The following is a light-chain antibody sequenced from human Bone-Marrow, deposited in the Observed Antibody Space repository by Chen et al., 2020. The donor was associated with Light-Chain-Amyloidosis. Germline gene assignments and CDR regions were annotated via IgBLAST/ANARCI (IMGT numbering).Light chain of an antibody. CDR2: DDS. CDR3: QVWDRSRDRPV. V-gene: IGLV3-21*02. J-gene: IGLJ3*02. CDR1: NIGSTS. Sequence: SYVLTQPASVSVAPGQTATMACGGNNIGSTSVPWYQQTPGQAPLLVVYDDSDRPSGIPERLSGSNSGNTATLTISRVEAGDEADYYCQVWDRSRDRPVFGGGTKLTVL.